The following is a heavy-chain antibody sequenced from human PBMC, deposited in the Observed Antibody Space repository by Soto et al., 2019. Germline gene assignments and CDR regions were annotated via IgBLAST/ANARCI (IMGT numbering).Heavy chain of an antibody. Sequence: HPGGSLRLSCAASGFTFSSYAMSWVRQAPGKGLEWVSTFSSVGGGTYYADSVKGRFTISRDNSKNTLYLQMNSLRAEDTALYHCAKTGDSSGYNWFDPWGRGTLVTVSS. J-gene: IGHJ5*02. D-gene: IGHD3-22*01. CDR1: GFTFSSYA. CDR2: FSSVGGGT. CDR3: AKTGDSSGYNWFDP. V-gene: IGHV3-23*01.